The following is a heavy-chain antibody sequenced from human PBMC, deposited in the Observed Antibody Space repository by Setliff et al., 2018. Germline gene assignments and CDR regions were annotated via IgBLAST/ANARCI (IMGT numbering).Heavy chain of an antibody. CDR2: IFNDGST. CDR3: ARTCSVSGCYAGLES. Sequence: GSLRLSCVVSGITISNNFWSWVRQAPGKGLEWVSIIFNDGSTYYADSGKGRFTISRDSSKNTLYLQMNSLRPEDTAVYYCARTCSVSGCYAGLESWGQGTPVTVSS. D-gene: IGHD2-15*01. V-gene: IGHV3-66*02. CDR1: GITISNNF. J-gene: IGHJ4*02.